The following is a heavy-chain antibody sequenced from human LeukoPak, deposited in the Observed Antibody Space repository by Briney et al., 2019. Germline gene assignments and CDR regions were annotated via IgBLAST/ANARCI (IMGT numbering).Heavy chain of an antibody. CDR3: ARVSMVRGVGNWFDP. Sequence: KASETLSLTCAVYGGSFSGYYWSWIRQPPGKGLEWIGEINHSGSTNYNPSLKSRVTISVDTSKNQFSLKLSSVTAADTAVYYCARVSMVRGVGNWFDPWGQGTLVTVSS. V-gene: IGHV4-34*01. CDR1: GGSFSGYY. J-gene: IGHJ5*02. CDR2: INHSGST. D-gene: IGHD3-10*01.